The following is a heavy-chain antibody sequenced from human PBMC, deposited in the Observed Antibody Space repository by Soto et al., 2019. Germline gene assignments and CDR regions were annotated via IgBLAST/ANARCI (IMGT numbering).Heavy chain of an antibody. CDR1: GFTFSSYG. CDR3: AKDARLRIHYSGMDV. J-gene: IGHJ6*02. CDR2: ISYDGDNK. V-gene: IGHV3-30*18. Sequence: QVQLVESGGGVVQPGRSLRLSCAASGFTFSSYGMHWVRQAPGKGLEWVAVISYDGDNKYYADSVKGRFTISRDNSKNTLYLQKNSLRAEDTAVYYCAKDARLRIHYSGMDVWGQGTTVTVSS. D-gene: IGHD4-17*01.